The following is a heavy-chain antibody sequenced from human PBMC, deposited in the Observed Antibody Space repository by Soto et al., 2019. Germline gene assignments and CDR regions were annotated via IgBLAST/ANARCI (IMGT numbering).Heavy chain of an antibody. CDR1: GFTFISYA. CDR3: AKVYRSGWFYWYFDL. D-gene: IGHD6-19*01. V-gene: IGHV3-23*01. J-gene: IGHJ2*01. CDR2: ISGSGGST. Sequence: EVQLLESGGGLVQPGGSLRLSCAASGFTFISYAMSWVRQAPGKGLESVSAISGSGGSTYYADSVKGRFNISRDNSKNTVYLQMNSLRAADTAVYYCAKVYRSGWFYWYFDLWGRGPLVTVSS.